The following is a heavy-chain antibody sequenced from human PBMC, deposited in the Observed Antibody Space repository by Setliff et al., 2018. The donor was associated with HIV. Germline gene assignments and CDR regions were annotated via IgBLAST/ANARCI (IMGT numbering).Heavy chain of an antibody. D-gene: IGHD3-22*01. CDR1: GGTFSSYG. Sequence: ASVKVSCKTSGGTFSSYGASWVRQAPGQGLQWMGGIIPIFGTADYAQRFQGRVTITTDEPATTVYMELSGLRSDDTAVYYRARGRRSDYYDSSGYLYYYFDLWGRGTLVTVSS. V-gene: IGHV1-69*05. CDR2: IIPIFGTA. J-gene: IGHJ2*01. CDR3: ARGRRSDYYDSSGYLYYYFDL.